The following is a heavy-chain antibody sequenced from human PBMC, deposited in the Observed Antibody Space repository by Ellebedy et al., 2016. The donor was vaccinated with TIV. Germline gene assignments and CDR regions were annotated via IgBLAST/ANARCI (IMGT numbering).Heavy chain of an antibody. CDR3: ARGLVYDSSGYYRSYYFYGMDV. CDR2: IYYSGST. V-gene: IGHV4-39*07. Sequence: GSLRLSCTVSGGSISSSSYYWGWIRQPPGKGLEWIGSIYYSGSTYYTPSLKIRVTISVDTSKNQFSLKLSSVTAADTAVYYCARGLVYDSSGYYRSYYFYGMDVWGQGTTVTVSS. D-gene: IGHD3-22*01. CDR1: GGSISSSSYY. J-gene: IGHJ6*02.